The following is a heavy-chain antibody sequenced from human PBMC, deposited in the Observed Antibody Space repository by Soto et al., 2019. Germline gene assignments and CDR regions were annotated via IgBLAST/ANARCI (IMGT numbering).Heavy chain of an antibody. CDR2: IHYTGNT. D-gene: IGHD3-3*01. J-gene: IGHJ4*02. Sequence: PSETLSLTCTVSGGSISSISYYWGWIRQPPGKGLEYIGNIHYTGNTFYNASLKSRVTISVDTSKNQVSLKLRSVTAADTAVYYCARVTYYDFWSGYYEGYYFDYWGQGTLVTVSS. CDR3: ARVTYYDFWSGYYEGYYFDY. CDR1: GGSISSISYY. V-gene: IGHV4-39*07.